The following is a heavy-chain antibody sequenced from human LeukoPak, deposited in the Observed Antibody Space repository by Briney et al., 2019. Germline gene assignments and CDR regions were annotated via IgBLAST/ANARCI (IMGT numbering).Heavy chain of an antibody. CDR3: ASAFDY. CDR1: GGSIRSSSYY. CDR2: IYYSGST. V-gene: IGHV4-39*01. Sequence: SETLSLTCTVSGGSIRSSSYYWGWIRQPPGTGLGWIGRIYYSGSTYYNPSVESRVTISVHTSKNQFSLKLSSVTAADTAVYSCASAFDYWGQGTLVTVSS. J-gene: IGHJ4*02.